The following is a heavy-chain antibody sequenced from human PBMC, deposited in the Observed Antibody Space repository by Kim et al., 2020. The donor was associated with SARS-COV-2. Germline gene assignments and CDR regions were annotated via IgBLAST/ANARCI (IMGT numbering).Heavy chain of an antibody. CDR3: VRYEEGTIKDH. J-gene: IGHJ4*02. CDR2: LFYDRNS. CDR1: GASINSRPYY. D-gene: IGHD2-8*01. V-gene: IGHV4-39*01. Sequence: SETLSLTCSVSGASINSRPYYWGWIRQPPGRGLEWIATLFYDRNSYYNASLKSRVIISADTSKNQLSLTLTSVTAADTAVYYCVRYEEGTIKDHWGQGTLVAVSP.